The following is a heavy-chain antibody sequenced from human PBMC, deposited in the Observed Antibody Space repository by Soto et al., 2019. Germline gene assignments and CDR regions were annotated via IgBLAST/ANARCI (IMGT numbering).Heavy chain of an antibody. D-gene: IGHD2-21*02. CDR2: ISSSGSTI. J-gene: IGHJ4*02. V-gene: IGHV3-48*03. CDR3: ASLGMVTATRGY. CDR1: GFTFSSYE. Sequence: GGSLRLSCAASGFTFSSYEMNWVRQAPGKGLEWVSYISSSGSTIYYADSVKGRFTISRDNAKNSLYLQMNSLGAEDTAVYYCASLGMVTATRGYWGQGTLVTVS.